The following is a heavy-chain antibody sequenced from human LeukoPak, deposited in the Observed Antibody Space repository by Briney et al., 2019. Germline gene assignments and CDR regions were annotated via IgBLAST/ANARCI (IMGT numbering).Heavy chain of an antibody. CDR2: ISGSGGST. CDR1: GCTFSSYA. Sequence: PTGGSLRLSCAASGCTFSSYAMSWVRQAPGKGLEWVSAISGSGGSTYYADSVKGRFTISRDNSKNTLYLQMNSLRAEDTAVYYCAKDQGDGVVTVAQGAFDIWGQGTMVTVSS. CDR3: AKDQGDGVVTVAQGAFDI. J-gene: IGHJ3*02. D-gene: IGHD2-8*01. V-gene: IGHV3-23*01.